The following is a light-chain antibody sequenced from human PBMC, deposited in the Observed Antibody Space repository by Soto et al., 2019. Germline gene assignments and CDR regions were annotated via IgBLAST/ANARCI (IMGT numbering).Light chain of an antibody. CDR3: QQSYSSSIT. J-gene: IGKJ5*01. V-gene: IGKV1-39*01. CDR1: QSISSY. Sequence: DIQMTQSPSSLSASVGDRVTITCRASQSISSYLNWYQQKPGKAPKLLIYAASTLPSGVPSRFSGSRSGTDFTLTISSLQPEDFAIDYCQQSYSSSITFGQGTRLEIK. CDR2: AAS.